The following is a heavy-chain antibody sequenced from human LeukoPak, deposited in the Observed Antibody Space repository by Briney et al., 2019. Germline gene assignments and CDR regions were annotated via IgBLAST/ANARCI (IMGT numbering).Heavy chain of an antibody. CDR1: GFTFSSYG. J-gene: IGHJ4*02. V-gene: IGHV3-30*02. CDR2: IRYDGSNK. D-gene: IGHD1-26*01. Sequence: GGSLRLSCAASGFTFSSYGMHWVRQAPGKGLEWVAFIRYDGSNKYYADSVKGQFTISRDNAKNSLYLQMNSLRAEDTSVYYCAREDTGSYVVDYWGQGTLVTVSS. CDR3: AREDTGSYVVDY.